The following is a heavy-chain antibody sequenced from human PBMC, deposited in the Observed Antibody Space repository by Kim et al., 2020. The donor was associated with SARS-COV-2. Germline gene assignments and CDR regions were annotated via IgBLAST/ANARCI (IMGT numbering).Heavy chain of an antibody. Sequence: SYTNDADSVKGRFTISRDNAKNSLYLQMNSLRAEDTAVYYCAGITGTVDYWGQGTLVTVSA. J-gene: IGHJ4*02. V-gene: IGHV3-11*03. D-gene: IGHD1-7*01. CDR2: SYT. CDR3: AGITGTVDY.